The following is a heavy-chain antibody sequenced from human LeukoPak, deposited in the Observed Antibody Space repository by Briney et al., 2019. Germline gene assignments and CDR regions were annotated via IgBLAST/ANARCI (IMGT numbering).Heavy chain of an antibody. V-gene: IGHV3-23*01. CDR1: GFTLSSYD. D-gene: IGHD5-12*01. J-gene: IGHJ4*02. CDR3: AKEYSGYDFDY. CDR2: TSGGGGNT. Sequence: GGSLRLSCAASGFTLSSYDMSWVRQAPGKGLEWVAATSGGGGNTYYADSVKGRFTISRDNSKNTLYLQMNSLRAEETAVYYCAKEYSGYDFDYWGQGTLVTVSS.